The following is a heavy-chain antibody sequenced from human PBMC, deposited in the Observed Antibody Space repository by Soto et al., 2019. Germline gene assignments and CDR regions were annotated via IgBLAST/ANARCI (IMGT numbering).Heavy chain of an antibody. J-gene: IGHJ4*02. CDR2: ISSTSNNM. CDR3: ARDLASATGTFDY. Sequence: EVQLVESGGGLVKPGESLRLSCAGSGFTFSGYSMNWVRQAPGKGLEWVSSISSTSNNMYHADSVKGRFTMSRDNAKNTLYLQMNSLRVDDTAVYYCARDLASATGTFDYWGQGTLVTVSS. CDR1: GFTFSGYS. V-gene: IGHV3-21*02. D-gene: IGHD1-1*01.